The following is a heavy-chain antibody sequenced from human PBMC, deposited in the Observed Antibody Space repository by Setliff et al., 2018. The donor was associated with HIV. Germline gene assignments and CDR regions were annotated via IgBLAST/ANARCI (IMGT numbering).Heavy chain of an antibody. CDR1: GGSLSGFY. D-gene: IGHD3-10*01. CDR3: ARVSITYWYSIPRDYYYYMDV. Sequence: ASETLSLTCAVSGGSLSGFYWNWIRQPPGKGLEWIGEITPSGSTNYNPSLKSRVTISVEKSRNQVSLKVSSVTAADTAVYYCARVSITYWYSIPRDYYYYMDVWGEGTTVTVSS. CDR2: ITPSGST. V-gene: IGHV4-34*01. J-gene: IGHJ6*03.